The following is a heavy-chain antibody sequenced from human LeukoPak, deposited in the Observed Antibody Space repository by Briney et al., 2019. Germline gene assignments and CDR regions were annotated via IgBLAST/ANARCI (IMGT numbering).Heavy chain of an antibody. CDR2: ISSSSRYI. CDR3: AREVDFGVVVYYYYGMDV. V-gene: IGHV3-21*01. CDR1: GFTFSSYS. Sequence: PGGSLRLSCAASGFTFSSYSMNWVRQAPGKGLEWVSSISSSSRYIYYADSVRGGFTISRDKAKNSLYVKMNSLRAEDTAVYYCAREVDFGVVVYYYYGMDVWGQGTTVTASS. D-gene: IGHD3-3*01. J-gene: IGHJ6*02.